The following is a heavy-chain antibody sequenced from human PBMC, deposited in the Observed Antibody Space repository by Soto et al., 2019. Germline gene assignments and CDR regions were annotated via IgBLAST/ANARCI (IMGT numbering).Heavy chain of an antibody. D-gene: IGHD5-18*01. J-gene: IGHJ4*02. CDR2: INPNSGGT. CDR1: GYTFTGYY. CDR3: ARVKQCTAQYGY. Sequence: GASVQVSCKASGYTFTGYYMHWVRQAPGQGLEWMGWINPNSGGTNYAQKFQGRVTMTRDTSISTAYMELSRLRSDDTAVYYWARVKQCTAQYGYWGQGTLVTVSS. V-gene: IGHV1-2*02.